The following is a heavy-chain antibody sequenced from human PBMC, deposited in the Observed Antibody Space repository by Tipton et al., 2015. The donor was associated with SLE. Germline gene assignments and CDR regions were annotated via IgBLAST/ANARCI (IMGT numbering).Heavy chain of an antibody. CDR2: IDSNGNHI. V-gene: IGHV3-21*01. CDR1: GFTFSTSY. Sequence: SLRLSCIASGFTFSTSYMNWVRQAPGMGLEWLSSIDSNGNHIYYADSVKGRFTISRDNAKNSLDLQMNSLRAEDTAVYYCATSFTSGNFYRWSFDSWGQGTLVTVSS. CDR3: ATSFTSGNFYRWSFDS. D-gene: IGHD1-26*01. J-gene: IGHJ4*02.